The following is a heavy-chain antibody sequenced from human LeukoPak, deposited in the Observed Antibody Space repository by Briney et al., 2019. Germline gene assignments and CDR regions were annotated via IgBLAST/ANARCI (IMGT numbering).Heavy chain of an antibody. V-gene: IGHV3-30*18. J-gene: IGHJ4*02. CDR2: ISYDGSNK. Sequence: GGSLRLSCAASGLTFSSYGMHWVRQAPGKGLEWVAVISYDGSNKYYADSVKGRFTISRDNSKNTLYLQMNSLRAEDTAVYYCAKIPTVRGVFDYWGQGTLVTVSS. CDR3: AKIPTVRGVFDY. CDR1: GLTFSSYG. D-gene: IGHD3-10*01.